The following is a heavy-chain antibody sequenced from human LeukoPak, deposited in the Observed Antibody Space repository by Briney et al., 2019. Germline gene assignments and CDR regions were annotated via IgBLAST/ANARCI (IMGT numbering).Heavy chain of an antibody. CDR1: GYTFDKFG. CDR3: ASAAPFDP. V-gene: IGHV1-18*01. Sequence: ASVKVSCKASGYTFDKFGIAWVRQAPGQGLEWMGWISPQNGSTKYAHKVQDRGSMTIDTSTTTAYMELRSLRSDDTAVYYGASAAPFDPWGQGTLVTASS. J-gene: IGHJ5*02. D-gene: IGHD6-13*01. CDR2: ISPQNGST.